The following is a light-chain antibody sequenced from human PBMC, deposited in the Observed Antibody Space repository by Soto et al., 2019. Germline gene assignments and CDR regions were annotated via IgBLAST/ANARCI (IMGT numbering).Light chain of an antibody. CDR1: QGISSW. J-gene: IGKJ5*01. Sequence: SPASVCVPDGDRVTXTCRASQGISSWLAWYQQKPGKATKLLIYAASSLKSGVPSRFSGSGSGTDFTLTISSLQPEDFATYYCQQANTFPITFGQGTRLDIK. V-gene: IGKV1D-12*01. CDR2: AAS. CDR3: QQANTFPIT.